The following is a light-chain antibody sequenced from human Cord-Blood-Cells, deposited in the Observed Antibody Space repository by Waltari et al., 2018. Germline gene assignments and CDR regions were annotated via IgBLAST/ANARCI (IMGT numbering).Light chain of an antibody. CDR2: KAS. V-gene: IGKV1-5*03. CDR3: QQYNSYPGT. J-gene: IGKJ3*01. Sequence: DIQMTQSPSTLSASVGDRVTITCRASQSISSWLAWYQQKPGKAPKLLIYKASSLESGVPSRFSGSGSGTEFTLTISSLQPDDFATYYCQQYNSYPGTFSPGTKVDIK. CDR1: QSISSW.